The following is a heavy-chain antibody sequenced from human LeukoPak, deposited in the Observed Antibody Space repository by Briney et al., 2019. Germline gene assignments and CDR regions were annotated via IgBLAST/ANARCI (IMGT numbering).Heavy chain of an antibody. Sequence: PGGSLRLSCAASGFTFSSYGMHWVRQAPGKGLEWVAFIRYDGSNKYYADSVKGRFTISRDNSKNTLYLQMNSLRAEDTAVYYCARDMGLRAVVTPSPLDYWGQGTLVTVSS. J-gene: IGHJ4*02. V-gene: IGHV3-30*02. CDR2: IRYDGSNK. D-gene: IGHD4-23*01. CDR1: GFTFSSYG. CDR3: ARDMGLRAVVTPSPLDY.